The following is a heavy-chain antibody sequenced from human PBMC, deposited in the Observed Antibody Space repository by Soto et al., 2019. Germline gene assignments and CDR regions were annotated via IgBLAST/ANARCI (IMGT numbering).Heavy chain of an antibody. J-gene: IGHJ6*02. CDR1: GGTFSSYA. V-gene: IGHV1-69*13. D-gene: IGHD3-3*01. CDR2: IIPIFGTA. CDR3: ARNYVLRFLEWSTAPYGMDV. Sequence: SVKVSCKASGGTFSSYAISWVRQAPGQGLEWMGGIIPIFGTANYAQKFQGRVTITADESTSAAYMELSSLRSEDTAVYYCARNYVLRFLEWSTAPYGMDVWGQGTTVTVSS.